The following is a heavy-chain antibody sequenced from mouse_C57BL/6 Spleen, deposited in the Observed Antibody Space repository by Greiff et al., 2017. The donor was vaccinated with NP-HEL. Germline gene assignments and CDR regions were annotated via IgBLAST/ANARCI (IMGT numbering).Heavy chain of an antibody. D-gene: IGHD4-1*01. J-gene: IGHJ3*01. CDR3: ARGGNWAWFAY. CDR2: IDPSDSYT. Sequence: QVQLQQPGAELVMPGASVKLSCKASGYTFTSYWMHWVKQRPGQGLEWIGEIDPSDSYTNYNQKFKGKSTLTVDKSSSTAYMQLSSQTSEDSAVYYCARGGNWAWFAYWGQGTLVTVSA. CDR1: GYTFTSYW. V-gene: IGHV1-69*01.